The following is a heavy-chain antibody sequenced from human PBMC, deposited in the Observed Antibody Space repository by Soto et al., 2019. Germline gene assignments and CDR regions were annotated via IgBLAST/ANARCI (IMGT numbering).Heavy chain of an antibody. J-gene: IGHJ4*02. CDR3: ARDHGGGGLTLEY. D-gene: IGHD3-16*01. V-gene: IGHV3-11*01. CDR2: ISNSGRIT. Sequence: QVHLEESGGGLVKPGGSLRLSCRASGFTFSDYYMSWIRQAPGKGLESVAGISNSGRITHHADSVQGRFTIYRDNAKDSLFLQLNNLRPEDSAIYYCARDHGGGGLTLEYWGQGTLVTVSS. CDR1: GFTFSDYY.